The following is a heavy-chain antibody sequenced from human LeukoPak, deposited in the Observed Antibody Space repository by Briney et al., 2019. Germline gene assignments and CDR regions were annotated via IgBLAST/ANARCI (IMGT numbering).Heavy chain of an antibody. CDR1: GYTFTSYD. CDR3: ARVWFGELSIFDP. V-gene: IGHV1-8*01. D-gene: IGHD3-10*01. Sequence: GAAVKVSCKASGYTFTSYDINWVRQAAGQGLEWMGWMNPNSGNTGYTQKFQGRVTMNRNTSIRTAYMELSSLRSEDTAVYYCARVWFGELSIFDPWGQGTLVTVSS. J-gene: IGHJ5*02. CDR2: MNPNSGNT.